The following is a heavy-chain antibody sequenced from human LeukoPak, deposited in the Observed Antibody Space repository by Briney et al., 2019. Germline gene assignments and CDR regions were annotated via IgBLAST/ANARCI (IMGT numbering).Heavy chain of an antibody. CDR3: AKVHSIGWYYFDY. J-gene: IGHJ4*02. V-gene: IGHV3-23*01. D-gene: IGHD6-19*01. CDR2: ISGSGALT. CDR1: RFTFSSYG. Sequence: PGGSLRLACAAPRFTFSSYGMSWVRQAPGKGLEWVSAISGSGALTYYADSVKGRFTISRDNSRNTLYLQMNSLRAEDTAVYYCAKVHSIGWYYFDYWGQGTLVTVSS.